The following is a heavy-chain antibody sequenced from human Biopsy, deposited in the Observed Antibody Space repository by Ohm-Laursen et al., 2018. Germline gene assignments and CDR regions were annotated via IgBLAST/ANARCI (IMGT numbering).Heavy chain of an antibody. CDR3: ARRLPLRGYAFDV. V-gene: IGHV4-31*03. CDR1: GGSISSGGYY. D-gene: IGHD3-10*01. J-gene: IGHJ3*01. CDR2: IYYSGST. Sequence: PSDTLSLTCTVSGGSISSGGYYWSWIRQHPGKGLEWIGYIYYSGSTYYNPSLKSRVDISLDTSKNQFSLKLNSLTAADTAVYYCARRLPLRGYAFDVWGQGTLVTVSS.